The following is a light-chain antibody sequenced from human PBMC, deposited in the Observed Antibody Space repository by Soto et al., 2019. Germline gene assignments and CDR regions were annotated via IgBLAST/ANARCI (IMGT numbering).Light chain of an antibody. CDR2: EVT. Sequence: QSVLTQPPSASGSPGQSVTISCTGTRSDVGGYNYVSWYQHHPGKAPKLIIYEVTKRPSGVPDRFSGSKSGNTASLTVSGLQAEDEADYYCNSYAGSNNLVFGGGTKVTVL. CDR1: RSDVGGYNY. CDR3: NSYAGSNNLV. J-gene: IGLJ2*01. V-gene: IGLV2-8*01.